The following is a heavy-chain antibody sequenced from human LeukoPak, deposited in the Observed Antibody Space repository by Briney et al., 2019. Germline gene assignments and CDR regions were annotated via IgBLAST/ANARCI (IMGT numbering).Heavy chain of an antibody. CDR2: TYYRSKWYN. CDR3: TRGWLRSGFDF. V-gene: IGHV6-1*01. J-gene: IGHJ4*02. D-gene: IGHD5-12*01. Sequence: SQTLSLTFAISGGSVSGDSGGWKWIRQSPSRGLEWLGRTYYRSKWYNDYAVSVKSRITINPDTSKNQLSLQLNSVTPEDSAIYYCTRGWLRSGFDFWGQGTLVTVSS. CDR1: GGSVSGDSGG.